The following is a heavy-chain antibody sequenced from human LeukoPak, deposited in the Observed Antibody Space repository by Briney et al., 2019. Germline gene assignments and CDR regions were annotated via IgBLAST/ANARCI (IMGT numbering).Heavy chain of an antibody. J-gene: IGHJ5*02. CDR1: GDTFSSYT. CDR3: ARDLPDIVVVPAAIFDP. D-gene: IGHD2-2*01. V-gene: IGHV1-69*04. CDR2: IIPILGIA. Sequence: SSVKVSCKASGDTFSSYTISWVRQAPGQGLEWMGRIIPILGIANYAQKFQGRVTITADKSTSTAYMELSSLRSEDTAVYYCARDLPDIVVVPAAIFDPWGQGTLVTVSS.